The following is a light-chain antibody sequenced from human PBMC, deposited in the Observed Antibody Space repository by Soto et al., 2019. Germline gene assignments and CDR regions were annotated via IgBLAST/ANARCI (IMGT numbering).Light chain of an antibody. CDR2: DAS. V-gene: IGKV3-11*01. CDR3: HQRSNWPPT. J-gene: IGKJ1*01. CDR1: QSVSSY. Sequence: VMTQSPATLSLSPGDRATLSCRASQSVSSYLAWYQQKPGQAPRLLIYDASTRATGIPARFSGSGSGTDFTLTITSLEPEDFAVYYCHQRSNWPPTFGQGTKV.